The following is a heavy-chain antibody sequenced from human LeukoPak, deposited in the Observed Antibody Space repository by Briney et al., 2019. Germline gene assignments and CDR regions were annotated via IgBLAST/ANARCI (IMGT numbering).Heavy chain of an antibody. V-gene: IGHV3-73*01. CDR2: IRSEANSYAT. D-gene: IGHD6-13*01. CDR1: GFTFSGSA. Sequence: GGSLRLSCAASGFTFSGSAMHWVRQASGKGREWVGRIRSEANSYATAYAASVKGRFPISRDDSKNTAYLQMNSLKTEDTAVYYCTRSSPIAAFDYWGQATLVTVSS. CDR3: TRSSPIAAFDY. J-gene: IGHJ4*02.